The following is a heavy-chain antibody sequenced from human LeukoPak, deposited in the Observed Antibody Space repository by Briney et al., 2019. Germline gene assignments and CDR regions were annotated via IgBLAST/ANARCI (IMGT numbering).Heavy chain of an antibody. D-gene: IGHD5-18*01. CDR2: ISAYNGNT. J-gene: IGHJ4*02. V-gene: IGHV1-18*01. CDR1: GGTFSSYA. Sequence: ASVKVSRKASGGTFSSYAISWVRQAPGQGLEWMGWISAYNGNTNYAQKLQGRVTMTTDTSTSTAYMELRSLRSDDTAVYYCARGGYSYGYANYWGQGTLVTVSS. CDR3: ARGGYSYGYANY.